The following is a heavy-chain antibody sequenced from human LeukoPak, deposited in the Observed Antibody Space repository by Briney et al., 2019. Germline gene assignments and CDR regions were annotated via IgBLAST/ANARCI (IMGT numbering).Heavy chain of an antibody. CDR3: ARDTSRTMDV. CDR2: INTDGSTT. CDR1: GFTFSGYW. D-gene: IGHD2/OR15-2a*01. J-gene: IGHJ6*02. V-gene: IGHV3-74*01. Sequence: GGSLRLSCAASGFTFSGYWIHWVRQAPGKGLVWVSIINTDGSTTRYADSVKGRFTISRDNAKNTLYLQINSPRVEDTAVYFCARDTSRTMDVWGQGTTVTV.